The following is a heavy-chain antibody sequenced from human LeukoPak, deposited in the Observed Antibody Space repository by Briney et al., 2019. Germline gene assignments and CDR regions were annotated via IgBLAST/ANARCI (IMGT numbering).Heavy chain of an antibody. D-gene: IGHD3-22*01. CDR1: GYTFTSYD. Sequence: ASVKVSCKASGYTFTSYDINWVRQATGQGLEWMGWMNPNSGNTGYAQKFQGRVTMTRNTSISTAYMELTSLRSEDTAVYYCARGSPTMIVVVTHGWFDPWGQGTLVTVSS. CDR2: MNPNSGNT. CDR3: ARGSPTMIVVVTHGWFDP. V-gene: IGHV1-8*01. J-gene: IGHJ5*02.